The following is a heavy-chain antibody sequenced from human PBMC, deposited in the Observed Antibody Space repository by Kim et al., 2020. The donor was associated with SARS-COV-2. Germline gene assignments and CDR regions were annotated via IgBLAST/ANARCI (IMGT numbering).Heavy chain of an antibody. V-gene: IGHV6-1*01. D-gene: IGHD3-10*01. CDR2: TYYRSKWYN. J-gene: IGHJ4*02. CDR1: GDSVSSNSAA. Sequence: SQTLSLTCAISGDSVSSNSAAWNWIRQPPSRGLEWLGRTYYRSKWYNDYAVSVKSRITINPDTSKNQFSLQLNSVTPEDTAVYYCARESLQFTMVRGVIIGDFDYWGQGTLVTVSS. CDR3: ARESLQFTMVRGVIIGDFDY.